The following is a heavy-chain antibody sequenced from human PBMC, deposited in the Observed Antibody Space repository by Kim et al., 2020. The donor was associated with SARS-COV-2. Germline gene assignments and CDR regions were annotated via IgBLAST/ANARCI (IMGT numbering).Heavy chain of an antibody. CDR1: GFTVSSNY. Sequence: GGSLRLSCAASGFTVSSNYMSWVRQAPGKGLEWVSVIYSGGSTYYADSVKGRFTISRDNSKNTLYLQMNSLRAEDTAVYYCARDKDYGDDQKNYYYYYGMDVWGQGTTVTVSS. CDR3: ARDKDYGDDQKNYYYYYGMDV. CDR2: IYSGGST. J-gene: IGHJ6*02. V-gene: IGHV3-53*01. D-gene: IGHD4-17*01.